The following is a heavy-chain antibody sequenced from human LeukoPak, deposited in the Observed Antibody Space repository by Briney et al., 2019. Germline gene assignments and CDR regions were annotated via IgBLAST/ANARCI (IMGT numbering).Heavy chain of an antibody. V-gene: IGHV3-48*04. J-gene: IGHJ5*02. CDR1: GFIFGTYP. CDR3: ARAGPPAFDP. CDR2: ISHSGSTT. Sequence: PGASLRLSCAASGFIFGTYPMSWVRQAPGKGLEWVSYISHSGSTTSYADSVKGRFTISRDNAKNSLYLQMNSLRAEDTAVYYCARAGPPAFDPWGQGTLVTVSS.